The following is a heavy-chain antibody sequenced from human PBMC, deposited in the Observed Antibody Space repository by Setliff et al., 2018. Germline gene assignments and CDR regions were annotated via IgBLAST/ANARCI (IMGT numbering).Heavy chain of an antibody. Sequence: GGSLRLSCAASGFTFSSYAMSWVRQAPGKGLEWVSAISGSGGTTYYADSVKGRFTISRDNSKNTVYLQMNSLRAEDTGIYYCATSSYYDNAGYRFFDNWGQGTQVTVSS. CDR1: GFTFSSYA. CDR2: ISGSGGTT. J-gene: IGHJ4*02. D-gene: IGHD3-9*01. CDR3: ATSSYYDNAGYRFFDN. V-gene: IGHV3-23*01.